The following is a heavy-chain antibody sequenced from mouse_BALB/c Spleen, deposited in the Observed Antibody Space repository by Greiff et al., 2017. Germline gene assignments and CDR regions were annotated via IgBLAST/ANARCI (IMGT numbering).Heavy chain of an antibody. CDR2: IYPGDGDT. V-gene: IGHV1-87*01. J-gene: IGHJ4*01. CDR1: GYTFTSYW. D-gene: IGHD1-1*01. Sequence: VQLQQSGAELARPGASVKLSCKASGYTFTSYWMQWVKQRPGQGLEWIGAIYPGDGDTRYTQKFKGKATLTADKSSSTAYMQLSSLASEDSAVYYCARWELLRSYYAMDYWGQGTSVTVSS. CDR3: ARWELLRSYYAMDY.